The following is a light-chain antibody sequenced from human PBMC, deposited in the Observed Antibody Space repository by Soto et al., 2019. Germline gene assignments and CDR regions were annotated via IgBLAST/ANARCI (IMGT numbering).Light chain of an antibody. CDR3: QSYDTSLSGAWV. CDR1: PSNIGAGFD. J-gene: IGLJ3*02. CDR2: GTT. Sequence: QSVLTQPPSVSEAPGQRITISCTGSPSNIGAGFDVHWYQQFPGTAPKLLIYGTTSRPSGVPDRFSGSQSGTSASLAITGLQAGDEADYYCQSYDTSLSGAWVFGGGTQVTVL. V-gene: IGLV1-40*01.